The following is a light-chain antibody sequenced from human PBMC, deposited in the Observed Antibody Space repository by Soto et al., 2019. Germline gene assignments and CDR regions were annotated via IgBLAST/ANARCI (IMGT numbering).Light chain of an antibody. CDR2: GAY. CDR3: KQYDSSPKT. Sequence: EIVLTQSPGTLSLSLGERATLSCRASQSVSSSYLAWYQQKPGQAPRLLIYGAYSRATGIPDRFSGSGSGTDFTLTIRRLEPEDFAVYYCKQYDSSPKTFGQGTKVDIK. CDR1: QSVSSSY. J-gene: IGKJ1*01. V-gene: IGKV3-20*01.